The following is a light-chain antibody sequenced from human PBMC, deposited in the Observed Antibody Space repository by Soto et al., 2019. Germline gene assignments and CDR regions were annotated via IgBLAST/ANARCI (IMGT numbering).Light chain of an antibody. Sequence: ELILTQAPDTLSSSPGERATLSCRASQSVGSNSLAWYQQRPGQAPRXXIYGASSRATGIPVRFSGSGSGTDFTLTISRLEPEDSEVYYCQQYGSPSRTFGQGTKVDIK. J-gene: IGKJ1*01. CDR3: QQYGSPSRT. CDR1: QSVGSNS. V-gene: IGKV3-20*01. CDR2: GAS.